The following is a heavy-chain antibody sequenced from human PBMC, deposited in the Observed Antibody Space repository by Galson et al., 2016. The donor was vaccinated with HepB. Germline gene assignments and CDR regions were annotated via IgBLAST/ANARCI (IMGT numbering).Heavy chain of an antibody. CDR1: GFISSSYW. J-gene: IGHJ4*02. CDR3: ASEAPILAPTLDY. D-gene: IGHD2/OR15-2a*01. CDR2: IWYDGSNK. Sequence: SLRLSCAASGFISSSYWMSWVRQAPGKGLEWVAVIWYDGSNKYHADSVKGRFTISRDNSKNTLYLQMNSLRAEDTAVYYCASEAPILAPTLDYWGQGTLVTVSS. V-gene: IGHV3-33*08.